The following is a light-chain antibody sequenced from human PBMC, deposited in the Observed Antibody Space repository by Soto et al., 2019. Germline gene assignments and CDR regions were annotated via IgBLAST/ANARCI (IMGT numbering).Light chain of an antibody. V-gene: IGKV3-15*01. CDR2: GAS. CDR3: QQYNNLPPIT. Sequence: EIVMTQSPATLSVSPGERATLSCRASQSVSSNLAWYQQKPGQAPRLLIYGASTRATGIPARFSGSGSGTEFTLTISRLQSEYFAVYCCQQYNNLPPITFGHGTRLEIK. CDR1: QSVSSN. J-gene: IGKJ5*01.